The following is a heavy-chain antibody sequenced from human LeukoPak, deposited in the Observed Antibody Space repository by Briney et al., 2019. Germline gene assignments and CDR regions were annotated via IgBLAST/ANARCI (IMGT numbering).Heavy chain of an antibody. V-gene: IGHV4-39*07. CDR2: IYYSGST. CDR3: ARDRENYFDY. Sequence: SETLSLTCTVSGGSISSSSYYWGWIRQPPGKGLEWIVSIYYSGSTYYNPSLNSRVTISVDTSKNQFSLTLSSVTAADTAVYYCARDRENYFDYWGQGTLVTVSS. J-gene: IGHJ4*02. CDR1: GGSISSSSYY.